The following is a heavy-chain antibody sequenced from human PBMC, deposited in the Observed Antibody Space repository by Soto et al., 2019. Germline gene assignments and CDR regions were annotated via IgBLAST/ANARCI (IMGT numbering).Heavy chain of an antibody. D-gene: IGHD6-19*01. V-gene: IGHV4-59*01. CDR1: GRSISSYY. J-gene: IGHJ6*02. Sequence: PSETLSLTCTVSGRSISSYYLSWIRQPPGKGLEWIGYIYYRGSTNYNPSIKSRVTISVDTSKNQFSLKLSSVTAAGKAVYYCARDSIFDGYSSDYYYYYGMDVWGQGTTVTVSS. CDR2: IYYRGST. CDR3: ARDSIFDGYSSDYYYYYGMDV.